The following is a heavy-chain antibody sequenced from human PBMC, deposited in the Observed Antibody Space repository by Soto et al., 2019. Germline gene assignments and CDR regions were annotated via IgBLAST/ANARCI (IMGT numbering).Heavy chain of an antibody. CDR3: ARSNWYSEY. D-gene: IGHD7-27*01. J-gene: IGHJ4*02. Sequence: QVQLQESGPGLVKPSETLSLTCTVSGGSISNHYWSWIRQPPGKGLEWIGHIYYNGNTNYNPSLKSRVTMSVDTSTNQFSLTLSSVTAADTAVYYCARSNWYSEYWGQGTLVTVSS. V-gene: IGHV4-59*11. CDR1: GGSISNHY. CDR2: IYYNGNT.